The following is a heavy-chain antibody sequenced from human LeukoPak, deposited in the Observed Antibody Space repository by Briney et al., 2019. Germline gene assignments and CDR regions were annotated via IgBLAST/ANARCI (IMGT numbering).Heavy chain of an antibody. J-gene: IGHJ4*02. D-gene: IGHD3-3*01. CDR2: IYYSGST. Sequence: SETLSLTCTVSGGSISSGDYYWSWIRQPPGKGLEWIGYIYYSGSTYYNPSLKRRVTISVDTSNNQFSLKPSSVTAADTAVYYCARGITVFGVVATTYFDYWGQGTLVTVSS. CDR1: GGSISSGDYY. CDR3: ARGITVFGVVATTYFDY. V-gene: IGHV4-30-4*01.